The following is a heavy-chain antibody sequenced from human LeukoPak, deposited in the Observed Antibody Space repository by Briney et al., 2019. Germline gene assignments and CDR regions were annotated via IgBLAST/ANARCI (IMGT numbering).Heavy chain of an antibody. CDR2: NRSKANSYAT. CDR3: TRRIDSGSYYVENYFDY. Sequence: GGSLKLSCAASGFTFSGSAMHWVRQASGKGLEWVGRNRSKANSYATAYAASVKGRFTISRDDSKNTAYLQMNSLKTEDTAVYYCTRRIDSGSYYVENYFDYWGQGTLVTVSS. J-gene: IGHJ4*02. D-gene: IGHD1-26*01. CDR1: GFTFSGSA. V-gene: IGHV3-73*01.